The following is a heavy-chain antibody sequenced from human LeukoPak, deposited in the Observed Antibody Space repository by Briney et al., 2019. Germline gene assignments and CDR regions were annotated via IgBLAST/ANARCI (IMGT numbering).Heavy chain of an antibody. D-gene: IGHD1-26*01. Sequence: GRPLRLSCAASGFTFSSYGMHWVRQAPGKGLEWVAVISYDGSNKYYADSVKGRFTISRDNSKNTLYLQMNSLRAEDTAVYYCAKARSYYFDYWGQGTLVTVSS. J-gene: IGHJ4*02. CDR2: ISYDGSNK. CDR3: AKARSYYFDY. CDR1: GFTFSSYG. V-gene: IGHV3-30*18.